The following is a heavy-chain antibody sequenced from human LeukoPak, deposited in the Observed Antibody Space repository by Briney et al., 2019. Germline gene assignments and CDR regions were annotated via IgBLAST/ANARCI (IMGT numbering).Heavy chain of an antibody. CDR1: GFTFSSYS. V-gene: IGHV3-48*01. Sequence: GGSLRLSCAASGFTFSSYSMNWVRQAPGKGLEWVSYISSSGRTKYYADSVKGRFTISRDNAKNTLYLQMSNLRAEDTAVYYCARARAGSTSITEFDPWGQGTLVTVSS. CDR3: ARARAGSTSITEFDP. J-gene: IGHJ5*02. D-gene: IGHD6-13*01. CDR2: ISSSGRTK.